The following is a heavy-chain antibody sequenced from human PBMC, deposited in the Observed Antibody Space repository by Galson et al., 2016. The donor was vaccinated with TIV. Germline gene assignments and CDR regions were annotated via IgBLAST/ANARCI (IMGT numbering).Heavy chain of an antibody. CDR3: ARDRVVDATYYYYYYGMDV. Sequence: SVKVSCKASGGTFNNYAINWVRRAPGRGLEWMGGILPISGTTNYAQQFQDRVTISTDGFISTVYMELSSLKSGDTAIYYCARDRVVDATYYYYYYGMDVWGQGTAVTVSS. CDR2: ILPISGTT. V-gene: IGHV1-69*05. CDR1: GGTFNNYA. J-gene: IGHJ6*02. D-gene: IGHD2-15*01.